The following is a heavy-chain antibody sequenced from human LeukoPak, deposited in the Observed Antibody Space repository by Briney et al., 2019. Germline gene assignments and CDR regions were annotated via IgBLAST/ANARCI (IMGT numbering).Heavy chain of an antibody. CDR3: ARERAYYYDSSGYYYGY. V-gene: IGHV1-69*04. CDR1: GYTFGSYY. D-gene: IGHD3-22*01. CDR2: IIPILGIA. J-gene: IGHJ4*02. Sequence: ASVKVSCKASGYTFGSYYISWVRQAPGQGLEWMGRIIPILGIANYAQKFQGRVTITADKSTSTAYMELSSLRSEDTAVYYCARERAYYYDSSGYYYGYWGQGTLVTVSS.